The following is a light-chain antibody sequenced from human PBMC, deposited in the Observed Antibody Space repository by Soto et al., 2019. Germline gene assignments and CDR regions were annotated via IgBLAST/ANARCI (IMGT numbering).Light chain of an antibody. V-gene: IGLV1-44*01. CDR1: NSNIGGNT. Sequence: QSVLTQPPLASGTPGQSVTISCSGSNSNIGGNTVHWYQHLPGTAPKLLIYSNGQRPSGVPDRFSGSKSGTSASLAISGLQSADEADYYCAAWDDSPNGVVFGGGTKLTVL. CDR2: SNG. J-gene: IGLJ2*01. CDR3: AAWDDSPNGVV.